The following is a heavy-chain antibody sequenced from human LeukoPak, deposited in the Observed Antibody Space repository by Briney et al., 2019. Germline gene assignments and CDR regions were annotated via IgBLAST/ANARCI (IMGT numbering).Heavy chain of an antibody. V-gene: IGHV4-59*11. J-gene: IGHJ3*02. CDR3: ARVAPYCSSTSCADAFDI. CDR1: GGSISSHY. D-gene: IGHD2-2*01. CDR2: IYYSGST. Sequence: SETLSLTCTVSGGSISSHYWSWIRQPPGKGLGWIGYIYYSGSTNYNPSLKSRVTISVDTSKNQFSLKLSSVTAADTAVYYCARVAPYCSSTSCADAFDIWGQGTMVTVSS.